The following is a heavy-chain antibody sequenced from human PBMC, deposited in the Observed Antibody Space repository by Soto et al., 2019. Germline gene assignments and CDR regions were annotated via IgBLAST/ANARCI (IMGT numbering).Heavy chain of an antibody. CDR3: ASSLGDLLGAFDI. J-gene: IGHJ3*02. V-gene: IGHV1-2*04. CDR2: INPNSGGT. D-gene: IGHD3-16*01. Sequence: ASVKVSCKASGYTFTGYYMHWVRQAPGQGLEWMGWINPNSGGTNYAQKFQGWVTMTRDASISTAYMELSRLRSDDTAVYYCASSLGDLLGAFDIWGQGTMVTVSS. CDR1: GYTFTGYY.